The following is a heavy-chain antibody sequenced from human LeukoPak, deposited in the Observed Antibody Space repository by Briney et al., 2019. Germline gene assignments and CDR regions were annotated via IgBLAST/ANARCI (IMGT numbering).Heavy chain of an antibody. Sequence: GGSLRLSCAASGFTFSSYGMHWVRQAPGKGLECVAVTSNDGSNKSYADSVKGRFTISRDNSKNTLYLQMNSLRAEDTAVYYCAREWHTGLIAYWGQGTLVSASS. CDR2: TSNDGSNK. V-gene: IGHV3-30*03. J-gene: IGHJ4*02. D-gene: IGHD3-16*02. CDR1: GFTFSSYG. CDR3: AREWHTGLIAY.